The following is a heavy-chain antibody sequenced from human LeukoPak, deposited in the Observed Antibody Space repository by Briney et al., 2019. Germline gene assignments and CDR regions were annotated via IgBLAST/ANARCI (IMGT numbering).Heavy chain of an antibody. CDR1: GFTVSNNF. Sequence: PGGSLRLSCAASGFTVSNNFMSWVRQAPGKGLQWVSVIYPDGNTYFTDSVKGRFTVSRDNSKNTLYLQMNSLRAEDTAVYYCARRSYSGTICFLDYWGQGTLVTVFS. D-gene: IGHD2-15*01. V-gene: IGHV3-53*01. J-gene: IGHJ4*02. CDR2: IYPDGNT. CDR3: ARRSYSGTICFLDY.